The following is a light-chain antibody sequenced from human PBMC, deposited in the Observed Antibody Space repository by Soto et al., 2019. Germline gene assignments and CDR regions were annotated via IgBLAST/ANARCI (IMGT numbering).Light chain of an antibody. J-gene: IGKJ2*01. CDR1: QSVLYSSNNKNY. Sequence: DIVMTQSPDSLAVSLGERATINCKSSQSVLYSSNNKNYLAWYQQKPGQPPKLLIYWASTRESGVPDRFSGSASGTDFNLTISSLQAEDVAVYYCQQYYTTPPTTFGQGTKLGIK. V-gene: IGKV4-1*01. CDR3: QQYYTTPPTT. CDR2: WAS.